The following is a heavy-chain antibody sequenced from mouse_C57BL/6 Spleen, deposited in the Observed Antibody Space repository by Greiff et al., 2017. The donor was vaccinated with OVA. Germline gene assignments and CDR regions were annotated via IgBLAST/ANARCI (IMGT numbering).Heavy chain of an antibody. V-gene: IGHV1-52*01. CDR3: ASKHHRGARDY. CDR1: GYTFTSYW. J-gene: IGHJ4*01. CDR2: IDPSDSET. Sequence: QVQLQQPGAELVRPGSSVKLSCKASGYTFTSYWMHWVKQRPIQGLEWIGNIDPSDSETHYNQKFKDKATLTVDKSSSTAYMQLSSLTSEDSAVYYCASKHHRGARDYWGQGTSVTVSS.